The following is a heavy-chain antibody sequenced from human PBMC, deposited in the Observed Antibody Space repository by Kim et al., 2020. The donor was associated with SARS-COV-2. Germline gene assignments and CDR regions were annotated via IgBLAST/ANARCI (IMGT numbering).Heavy chain of an antibody. J-gene: IGHJ4*01. V-gene: IGHV3-7*01. Sequence: GGSLRLSCAASGFTLSSYWMSWVSQAPGKGLEWVANIKQDGIEKYYVVSVKGRFTISRDNAKNSLYLQMNSLRAEDTAVYYCSTCSGRYYLGPIDY. D-gene: IGHD3-10*02. CDR2: IKQDGIEK. CDR1: GFTLSSYW. CDR3: STCSGRYYLGPIDY.